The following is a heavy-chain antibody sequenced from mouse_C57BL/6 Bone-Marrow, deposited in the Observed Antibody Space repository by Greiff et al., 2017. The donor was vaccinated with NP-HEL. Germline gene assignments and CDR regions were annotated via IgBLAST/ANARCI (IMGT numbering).Heavy chain of an antibody. CDR3: ARHEAPYYFDY. V-gene: IGHV5-6*01. CDR1: GFTFSSYG. CDR2: ISSGGSYT. Sequence: EVKLVESGGDLVKPGGSLKLSCAASGFTFSSYGMSWVRQTPDKRLEWVATISSGGSYTYYPDSVKGRFTISRDNAKNTLYLQMSSLKAEDTAMYYCARHEAPYYFDYWGQGTTLTVSS. J-gene: IGHJ2*01.